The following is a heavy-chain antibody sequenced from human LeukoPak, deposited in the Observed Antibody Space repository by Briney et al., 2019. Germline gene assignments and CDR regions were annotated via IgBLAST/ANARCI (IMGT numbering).Heavy chain of an antibody. Sequence: SETLSLTCTVSGGSISSYYWSWIRQPPGKGLEWIGYIYYSGSTNYNPSLESRVTISVDTSKNQFSLKLSSVTAADTAVYYCASGIAHDAFDIWGQGTMVTVSS. J-gene: IGHJ3*02. CDR1: GGSISSYY. CDR2: IYYSGST. V-gene: IGHV4-59*01. CDR3: ASGIAHDAFDI. D-gene: IGHD1-26*01.